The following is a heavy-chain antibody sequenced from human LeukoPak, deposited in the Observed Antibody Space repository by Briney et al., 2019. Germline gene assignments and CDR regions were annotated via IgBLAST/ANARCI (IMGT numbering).Heavy chain of an antibody. CDR2: IYSGGST. V-gene: IGHV3-53*01. CDR3: TRGGYSYGSDY. D-gene: IGHD5-18*01. Sequence: GGSLRLSCAASGFTVSNNYMSWVRQAPGKGLEWVSVIYSGGSTYYADSVRGRFTISRDNSKNTLFLHMNCLRAEDTAVYYCTRGGYSYGSDYWGQGTLVTVSS. CDR1: GFTVSNNY. J-gene: IGHJ4*02.